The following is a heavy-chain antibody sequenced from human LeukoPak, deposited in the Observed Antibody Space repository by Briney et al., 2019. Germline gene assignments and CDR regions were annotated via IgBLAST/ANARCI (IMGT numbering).Heavy chain of an antibody. J-gene: IGHJ4*02. V-gene: IGHV3-7*01. CDR1: GFTFSSYW. Sequence: GGSLRLSCAASGFTFSSYWMSWVRQAPGKGLGWVANIKGDGSEKYYVDSVKGRFTISRDNAKNSLYLQMNSLRAEDTAVYYCANSDGSGSYYRNPFDYWGQGTLVTVSS. CDR2: IKGDGSEK. CDR3: ANSDGSGSYYRNPFDY. D-gene: IGHD3-10*01.